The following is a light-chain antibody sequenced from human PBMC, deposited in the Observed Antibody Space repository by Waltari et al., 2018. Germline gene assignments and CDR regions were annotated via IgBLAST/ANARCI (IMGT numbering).Light chain of an antibody. CDR1: QNIYTY. CDR2: DAS. CDR3: QQRVNWPSLT. Sequence: EIVLTQSPATLSLSAGERATLSCRASQNIYTYLAWYQQKPGQAPRLLIHDASISATGTPASFSGSGSGTDFTLTISSLEPEDFAVYYCQQRVNWPSLTFGGGTRVEIK. J-gene: IGKJ4*01. V-gene: IGKV3-11*01.